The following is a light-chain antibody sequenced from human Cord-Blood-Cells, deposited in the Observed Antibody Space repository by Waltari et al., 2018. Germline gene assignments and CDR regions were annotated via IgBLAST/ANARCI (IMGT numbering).Light chain of an antibody. CDR3: QQYYSTPWT. J-gene: IGKJ1*01. CDR1: QGISNS. V-gene: IGKV1-NL1*01. CDR2: TTS. Sequence: DIKMTQSPSSLSASVGARVPITCRASQGISNSLAWYQQKPGKAPKLLLYTTSRLESGVPSRFSGSGSGTDYTLTISSLQPEDFATYYCQQYYSTPWTFGQGTKVEIK.